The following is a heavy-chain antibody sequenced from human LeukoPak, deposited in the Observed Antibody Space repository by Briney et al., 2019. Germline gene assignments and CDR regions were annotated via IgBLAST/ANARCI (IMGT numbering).Heavy chain of an antibody. Sequence: PSETLSLTCTVSGGSISSSSYYWGWIRQPPGKGLEWIGSIYYSGSTYYNPSLKSRVTISVDTSKNQFSLKLSSVTAADTAVYYCARVGGIIKGSELDPWGQGTLVTVSS. CDR2: IYYSGST. D-gene: IGHD3-16*01. J-gene: IGHJ5*02. CDR1: GGSISSSSYY. V-gene: IGHV4-39*07. CDR3: ARVGGIIKGSELDP.